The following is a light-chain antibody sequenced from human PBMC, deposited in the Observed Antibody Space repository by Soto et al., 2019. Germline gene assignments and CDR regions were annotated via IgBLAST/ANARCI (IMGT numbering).Light chain of an antibody. V-gene: IGLV1-40*01. Sequence: QSVLTQPPSVSGAPGQRVAISCTGSSSNIGAEYDVHWYQQLPGTAPKRLIYGDNNRPSGVPDRFSGSKSGTSASLAITGLQPEDEAVYYCQSYDSSLTTFVFGTGTKVTVL. J-gene: IGLJ1*01. CDR2: GDN. CDR1: SSNIGAEYD. CDR3: QSYDSSLTTFV.